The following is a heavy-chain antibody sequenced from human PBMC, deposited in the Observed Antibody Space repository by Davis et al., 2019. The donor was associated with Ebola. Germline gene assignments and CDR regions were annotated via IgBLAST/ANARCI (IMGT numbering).Heavy chain of an antibody. CDR2: MSYSGGV. CDR3: ARAGRYFDWLLSTGYGMDV. Sequence: MPSETLSLTCTVSGDSISSYYWTWIRQPPGKGLEWIAYMSYSGGVNYNPSLKSRVTISVDTSKNQFSLKLSSVTAADTAVYYCARAGRYFDWLLSTGYGMDVWGQGTTVTVSS. D-gene: IGHD3-9*01. CDR1: GDSISSYY. V-gene: IGHV4-59*13. J-gene: IGHJ6*02.